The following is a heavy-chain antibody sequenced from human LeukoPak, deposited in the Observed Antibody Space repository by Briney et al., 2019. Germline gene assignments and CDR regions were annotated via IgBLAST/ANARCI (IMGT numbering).Heavy chain of an antibody. CDR2: INPSRGST. CDR1: GYSFTSHY. CDR3: ARGYSSGFGN. Sequence: ASVKVSCKASGYSFTSHYIHWVRQAPGQGLEWMEIINPSRGSTSYAQKFQGRVTVTRDTSTSAVYMDLSSLGSEDTAVYYCARGYSSGFGNWGQGPLVTVSS. V-gene: IGHV1-46*01. D-gene: IGHD6-19*01. J-gene: IGHJ4*02.